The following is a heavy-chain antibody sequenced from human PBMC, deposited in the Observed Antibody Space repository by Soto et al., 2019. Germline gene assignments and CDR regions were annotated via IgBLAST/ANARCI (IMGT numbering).Heavy chain of an antibody. CDR3: ARGLGARGAAAGTLERRSNYFDY. J-gene: IGHJ4*01. Sequence: QVQLQQWGAGLLKPSETLSLTCAVYGGSFSGYYWRWIRQPPGKGLEWIGEINHSGSTNYNPSLKSRVTISVDTSKNQFSLKLSSVTAADTAVYYCARGLGARGAAAGTLERRSNYFDYWRHGTLVTVSS. CDR2: INHSGST. V-gene: IGHV4-34*01. CDR1: GGSFSGYY. D-gene: IGHD6-13*01.